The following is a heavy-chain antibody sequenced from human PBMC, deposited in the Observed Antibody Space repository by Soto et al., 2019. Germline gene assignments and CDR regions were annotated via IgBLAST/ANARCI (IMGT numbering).Heavy chain of an antibody. D-gene: IGHD2-8*02. CDR1: GFSLTTTGMR. J-gene: IGHJ5*02. V-gene: IGHV2-5*05. CDR3: AHRRSGAFMT. Sequence: QITLQESGPTLVKPTQTLTLTCTFSGFSLTTTGMRVGWIRQPPGKAPELLALIYWDDDKRYAPSMKSRLTITTDTCRNLAFLTRINLDPVDTAPYYCAHRRSGAFMTWGQGTLVTVSS. CDR2: IYWDDDK.